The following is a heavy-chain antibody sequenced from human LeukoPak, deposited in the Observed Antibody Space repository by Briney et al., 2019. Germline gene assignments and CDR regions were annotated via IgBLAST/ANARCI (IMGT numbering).Heavy chain of an antibody. CDR2: IRFDGSNK. CDR1: GFTFSSYG. J-gene: IGHJ6*03. CDR3: AKGNCGGDCYTYYYFYMDV. V-gene: IGHV3-30*02. Sequence: PGGSLRLSCAASGFTFSSYGMHWVRQAPGKGLEWVAFIRFDGSNKYYADSVKGRFTISRDISKNTLYLQMNGLRAEDTAVYYCAKGNCGGDCYTYYYFYMDVWGKGTTVTVSS. D-gene: IGHD2-21*02.